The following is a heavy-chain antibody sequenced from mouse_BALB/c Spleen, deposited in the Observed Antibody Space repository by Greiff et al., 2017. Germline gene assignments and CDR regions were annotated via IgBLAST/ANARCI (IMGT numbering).Heavy chain of an antibody. D-gene: IGHD1-1*02. CDR1: GFAFSSYD. V-gene: IGHV5-12-1*01. CDR2: ISSGGGST. Sequence: EVQLVESGGGLVKPGGSLKLSCAASGFAFSSYDMSWVRQTPEKRLEWVAYISSGGGSTYYPDTVKGRFTISRDNAKNTLYLQMSSLKSEDTAMYYCARTMLDYWGQGTTLTVSS. CDR3: ARTMLDY. J-gene: IGHJ2*01.